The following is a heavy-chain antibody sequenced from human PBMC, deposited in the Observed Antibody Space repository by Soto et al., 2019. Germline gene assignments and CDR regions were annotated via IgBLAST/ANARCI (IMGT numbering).Heavy chain of an antibody. CDR2: ISSSSSYI. J-gene: IGHJ4*02. CDR1: GFTFSSYS. V-gene: IGHV3-21*04. CDR3: ARYIRGPTVFYFDF. Sequence: GGSLRLSCAASGFTFSSYSMNWVRQAPGKGLEWVSSISSSSSYIYYADSVKGRFTISRDNAKNSLYLQMNSLRAEDTAVYYCARYIRGPTVFYFDFWGPGVLVTVSS. D-gene: IGHD1-26*01.